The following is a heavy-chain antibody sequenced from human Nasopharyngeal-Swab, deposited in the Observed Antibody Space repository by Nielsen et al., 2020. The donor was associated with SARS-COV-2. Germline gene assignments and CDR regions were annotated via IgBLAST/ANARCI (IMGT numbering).Heavy chain of an antibody. Sequence: GGSLRLSCAASGFTVTSNYMSWVRQAPGKGLEWVSAISGSGGSTYYADSVKGRFTISRDNSKNTLYLQMNSLRAEDTAVYYCAKELDEYYYDSSGYFDYWGQGTLVTVSS. CDR2: ISGSGGST. D-gene: IGHD3-22*01. CDR1: GFTVTSNY. J-gene: IGHJ4*02. CDR3: AKELDEYYYDSSGYFDY. V-gene: IGHV3-23*01.